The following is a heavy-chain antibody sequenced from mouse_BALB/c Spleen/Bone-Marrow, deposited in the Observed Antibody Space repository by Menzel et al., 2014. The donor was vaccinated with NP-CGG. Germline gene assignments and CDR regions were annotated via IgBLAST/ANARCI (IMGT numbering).Heavy chain of an antibody. CDR1: GSTFTDYY. CDR2: IRNKAYGYTT. Sequence: DVMLVESGGGLVQPGGSLRLSCATSGSTFTDYYMNWVRQPPGKALEWLGFIRNKAYGYTTEYSASVKGRFTVSRDNSQSILYLQMNALRAEDSATYYCARDRGGILIDPWGQGTTLTVSS. V-gene: IGHV7-3*02. J-gene: IGHJ2*01. CDR3: ARDRGGILIDP.